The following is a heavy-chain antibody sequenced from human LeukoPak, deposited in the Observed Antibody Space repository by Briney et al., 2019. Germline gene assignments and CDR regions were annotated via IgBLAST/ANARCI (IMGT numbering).Heavy chain of an antibody. J-gene: IGHJ6*03. Sequence: GGSLRLSCVASGFTFSSYWMHWVRQDPRKGLVWVSRINGDGRNINYADSVRGRFTISRDNSKNTLYLQMNSLRAEDTAVYYCAKEVLGTTEYYYYYYYMDVWGKGTTVTVSS. CDR2: INGDGRNI. D-gene: IGHD1-7*01. V-gene: IGHV3-74*01. CDR1: GFTFSSYW. CDR3: AKEVLGTTEYYYYYYYMDV.